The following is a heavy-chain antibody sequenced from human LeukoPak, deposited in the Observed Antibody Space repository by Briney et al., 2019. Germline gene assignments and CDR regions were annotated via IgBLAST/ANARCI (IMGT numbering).Heavy chain of an antibody. CDR2: ISGDGGST. V-gene: IGHV3-43*02. J-gene: IGHJ6*02. CDR3: AKDMLPDYSDYAVGSIYYYGMDV. CDR1: GFTFDDYA. Sequence: GGSLRLSCAASGFTFDDYAMHWVRQAPGKGLEWVSLISGDGGSTYYADSVKGRFTISRDNSKNSLYLQMNSLRTEDTALYYCAKDMLPDYSDYAVGSIYYYGMDVWGQGTTVTVSS. D-gene: IGHD4-11*01.